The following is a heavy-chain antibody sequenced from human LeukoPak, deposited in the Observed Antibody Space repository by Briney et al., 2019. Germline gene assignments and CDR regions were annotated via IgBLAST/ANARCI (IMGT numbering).Heavy chain of an antibody. D-gene: IGHD3-16*01. Sequence: GGSLRLSCAASGFTFSSYGMHWVRQAPGKGLEWVAVIWYDGSNKYYADCVEGRFTISSDNSKNTLYLQMNTLRDEDTAVYYCARAVGPFDYWGQGTLVTVSS. CDR1: GFTFSSYG. V-gene: IGHV3-33*01. CDR3: ARAVGPFDY. CDR2: IWYDGSNK. J-gene: IGHJ4*02.